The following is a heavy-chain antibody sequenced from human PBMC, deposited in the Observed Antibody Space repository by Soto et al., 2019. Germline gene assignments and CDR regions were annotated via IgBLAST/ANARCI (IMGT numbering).Heavy chain of an antibody. D-gene: IGHD3-22*01. V-gene: IGHV5-10-1*01. CDR2: IDPSDSYT. CDR3: ARTSDYYDSSGYRLDAFDI. CDR1: GYSFTSYW. J-gene: IGHJ3*02. Sequence: GESLKISCKGSGYSFTSYWISWVRQMPGKGLEWMGRIDPSDSYTNYSPSFQGHVTISADKSISTAYLQWSSLKASDTAMYYCARTSDYYDSSGYRLDAFDIWGQGTMVTVSS.